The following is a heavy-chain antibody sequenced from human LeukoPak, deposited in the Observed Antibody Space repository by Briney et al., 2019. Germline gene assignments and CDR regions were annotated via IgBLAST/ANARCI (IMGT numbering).Heavy chain of an antibody. Sequence: ASVKVSCKASGYTFTTHYIHWVRQAPGQGLEWMGIINPSAGNTGSAEKFQGRVTMTRDTSTSTVYMELSSLRSEDTAVYYCAREPRDSLYFDYWGQGSLVTVSS. V-gene: IGHV1-46*01. J-gene: IGHJ4*02. CDR1: GYTFTTHY. CDR2: INPSAGNT. CDR3: AREPRDSLYFDY. D-gene: IGHD5-24*01.